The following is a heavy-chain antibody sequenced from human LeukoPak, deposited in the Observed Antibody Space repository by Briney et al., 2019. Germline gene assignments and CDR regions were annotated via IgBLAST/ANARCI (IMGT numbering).Heavy chain of an antibody. CDR3: VYSGWAVAAYFDY. V-gene: IGHV3-23*01. CDR1: GFTFRVYA. J-gene: IGHJ4*02. Sequence: GGSLRLSCAASGFTFRVYAMTWVRQAPGKGLEWVSGISGSGSSTYSADSVKGRFTISRDNSNNTLYLQMNSLRAEDTAVYYCVYSGWAVAAYFDYWGQGTLVTVSS. CDR2: ISGSGSST. D-gene: IGHD6-19*01.